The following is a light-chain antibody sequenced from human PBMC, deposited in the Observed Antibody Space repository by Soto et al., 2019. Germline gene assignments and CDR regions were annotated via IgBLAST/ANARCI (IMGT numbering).Light chain of an antibody. CDR1: QSVSGY. Sequence: IVLTQSPATLSLSPGETATLSCRASQSVSGYIGWYQQKPGQAPRLLIYADSNRATGIPARFSGSGSGTDFTLTISSLEPEDFSVYYCQQRYNWPINFGQGTRLEIK. J-gene: IGKJ5*01. CDR2: ADS. CDR3: QQRYNWPIN. V-gene: IGKV3-11*01.